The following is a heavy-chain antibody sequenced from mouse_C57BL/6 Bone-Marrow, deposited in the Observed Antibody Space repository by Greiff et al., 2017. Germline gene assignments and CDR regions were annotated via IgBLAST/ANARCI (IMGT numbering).Heavy chain of an antibody. D-gene: IGHD2-3*01. Sequence: EVQLQQSGTVLARPGASVKMSCKTSGYTFTSYWMHWVKQRHGQGLEWIGAIYPGNSDTSYNQKFKGKARLTAVTSASTAYMELSSLTNENSAVYECTRCGALDDASCAYWGQGTLVTVSA. V-gene: IGHV1-5*01. J-gene: IGHJ3*01. CDR2: IYPGNSDT. CDR1: GYTFTSYW. CDR3: TRCGALDDASCAY.